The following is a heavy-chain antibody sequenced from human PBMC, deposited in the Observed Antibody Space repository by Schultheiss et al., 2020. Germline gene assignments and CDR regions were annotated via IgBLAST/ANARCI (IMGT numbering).Heavy chain of an antibody. CDR3: ASQVSARSGYFKYYYYYMDV. D-gene: IGHD3-22*01. CDR1: GGSISSYY. J-gene: IGHJ6*03. V-gene: IGHV4-59*08. CDR2: IYYSGST. Sequence: SETLSLTCTVSGGSISSYYWSWIRQPPGKGLEWIGYIYYSGSTYYNPSLKSRVTISVDTSKNQFSLKLSSVTAADTAVYYCASQVSARSGYFKYYYYYMDVWGKGTTVTVSS.